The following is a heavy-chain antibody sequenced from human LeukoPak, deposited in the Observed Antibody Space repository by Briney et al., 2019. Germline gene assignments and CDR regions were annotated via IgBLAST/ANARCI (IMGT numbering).Heavy chain of an antibody. J-gene: IGHJ4*02. V-gene: IGHV4-34*01. CDR1: GGSFSGYY. Sequence: PSETLSLTCAVYGGSFSGYYWSWIRQPPGKGLEWIGEINHSGSTNYNPSLKSRVTISVDTSKNQFSLKLSSVTAADTAVYYCARGWRIAGRHFDYWGQGTLVTVSS. D-gene: IGHD6-6*01. CDR2: INHSGST. CDR3: ARGWRIAGRHFDY.